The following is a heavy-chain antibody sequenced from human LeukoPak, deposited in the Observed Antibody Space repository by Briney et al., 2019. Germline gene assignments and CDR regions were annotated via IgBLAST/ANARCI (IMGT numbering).Heavy chain of an antibody. J-gene: IGHJ4*02. CDR3: ARGGDYGGSDY. D-gene: IGHD4-23*01. V-gene: IGHV4-4*09. Sequence: SETLSLTCTVSGGSISSYYWSWIRQPPGKGLEWIGYIYTSGSTNYNPSLKSRVTISVDTSKNQFSLKLSSVTAADTAVYYCARGGDYGGSDYWGQGTLVTVSS. CDR1: GGSISSYY. CDR2: IYTSGST.